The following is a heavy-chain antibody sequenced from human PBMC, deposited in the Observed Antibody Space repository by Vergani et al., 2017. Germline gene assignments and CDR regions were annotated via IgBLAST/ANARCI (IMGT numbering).Heavy chain of an antibody. CDR1: GFTFSSYS. J-gene: IGHJ6*03. CDR2: ISSSSSYI. CDR3: ARGPSTDYDFWSGSYYYYMHV. Sequence: EVQLVESGGGLVKPGGSLRLSCAASGFTFSSYSMNWVRQAPGKGLEWVSSISSSSSYIYYADSVKGRFTISRDNAKISLYLQMNSLRAEDTAVYYCARGPSTDYDFWSGSYYYYMHVWGKASTVTVPS. D-gene: IGHD3-3*01. V-gene: IGHV3-21*01.